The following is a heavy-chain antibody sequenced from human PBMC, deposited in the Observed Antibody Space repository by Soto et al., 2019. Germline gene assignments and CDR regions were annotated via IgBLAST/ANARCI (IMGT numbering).Heavy chain of an antibody. CDR2: IYYSGST. Sequence: SETLSLTCTVSGGSISSYYWSWIRQPPGKGLEWIGYIYYSGSTNYNPSLKSRVTISVDTSKNQFSLKLSSVTAAETAVYYCARSNYGSGTFYNWFDPWGQGTLVTVSS. J-gene: IGHJ5*02. CDR3: ARSNYGSGTFYNWFDP. V-gene: IGHV4-59*01. D-gene: IGHD3-10*01. CDR1: GGSISSYY.